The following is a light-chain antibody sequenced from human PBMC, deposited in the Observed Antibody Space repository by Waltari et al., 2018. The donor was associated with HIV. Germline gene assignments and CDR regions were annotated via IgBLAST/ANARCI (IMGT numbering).Light chain of an antibody. CDR2: DVS. Sequence: QSALTQPRSVSGSPGQSVTISCPGTSSDVGGYNYVPWYQQRPGKAPKLMINDVSKRPAGVPDRVSGSKSGDTASLTSSGLQAEDEADYYCCSYAGSYTGVFGGGTKLTVL. V-gene: IGLV2-11*01. J-gene: IGLJ2*01. CDR3: CSYAGSYTGV. CDR1: SSDVGGYNY.